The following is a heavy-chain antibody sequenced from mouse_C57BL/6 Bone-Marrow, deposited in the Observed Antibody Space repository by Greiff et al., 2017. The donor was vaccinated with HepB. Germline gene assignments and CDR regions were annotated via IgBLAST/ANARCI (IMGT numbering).Heavy chain of an antibody. J-gene: IGHJ1*03. Sequence: DVQLQESGGGLVQPGGSMKLSCAASGFTFSDAWMDWVRQSPEKGLEWVAEIRNKANNHATYYAESVKGRFTISRDDSKSSVYLQMNSLRAEDTGIYYCTRATTVPWYFDVWGTGTTVTVSS. CDR2: IRNKANNHAT. CDR1: GFTFSDAW. CDR3: TRATTVPWYFDV. D-gene: IGHD1-1*01. V-gene: IGHV6-6*01.